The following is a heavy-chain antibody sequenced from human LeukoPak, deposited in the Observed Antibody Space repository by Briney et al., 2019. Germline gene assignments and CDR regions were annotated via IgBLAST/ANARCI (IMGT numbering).Heavy chain of an antibody. J-gene: IGHJ4*02. CDR2: ISSSDNMV. Sequence: GGSLRLSCAASGFTFSDYYMNWVRQAPGKGLEWVSYISSSDNMVDYADSVRGRFTISRDNAKNSLFLQMNSLRAEDTAVYYCASGSDYDILTGCVPFEWWGQGTLVTVSS. D-gene: IGHD3-9*01. V-gene: IGHV3-11*04. CDR1: GFTFSDYY. CDR3: ASGSDYDILTGCVPFEW.